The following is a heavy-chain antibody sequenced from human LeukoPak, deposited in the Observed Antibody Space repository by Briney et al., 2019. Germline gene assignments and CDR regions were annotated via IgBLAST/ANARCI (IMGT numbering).Heavy chain of an antibody. CDR2: IYTSGST. Sequence: SETLSLICTVSGGSISSYYWSWIRQPAGKGLEWFGRIYTSGSTNYNPSLKSRVTMSVDTSKNQFSLKLSSVTAADTAVYYCARDKHIWLLWGPFDYWGQGTLVTVSS. CDR3: ARDKHIWLLWGPFDY. V-gene: IGHV4-4*07. J-gene: IGHJ4*02. CDR1: GGSISSYY. D-gene: IGHD3-16*01.